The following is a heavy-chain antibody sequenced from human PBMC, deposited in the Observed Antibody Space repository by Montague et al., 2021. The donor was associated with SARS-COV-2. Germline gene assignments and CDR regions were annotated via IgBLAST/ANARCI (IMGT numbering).Heavy chain of an antibody. CDR1: GGSIRSSSYY. CDR2: IYYSGGI. Sequence: SETLSLTCTVSGGSIRSSSYYWGWIRQPPGKGLECIGSIYYSGGIYYNPSLKSRVTISVGTSKNHFSLKLSSVTAADTAVYYCARTTWLRGYFDLWGRGTLVTVSS. D-gene: IGHD5-12*01. J-gene: IGHJ2*01. CDR3: ARTTWLRGYFDL. V-gene: IGHV4-39*07.